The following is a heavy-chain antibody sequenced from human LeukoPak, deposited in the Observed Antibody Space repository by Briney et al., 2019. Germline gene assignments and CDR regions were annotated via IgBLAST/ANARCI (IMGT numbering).Heavy chain of an antibody. V-gene: IGHV3-21*01. CDR3: ARDHLTYSSSSDFDY. CDR2: ISSGSSYL. D-gene: IGHD6-6*01. J-gene: IGHJ4*02. Sequence: GGSLRLSCAASGFTFSSYSMNWVRQAPGKGLGWVSSISSGSSYLYYADSMKGQFTISRDNAKNSLYLQMNSLRAEDTAVYYCARDHLTYSSSSDFDYWGQGTLVTVSS. CDR1: GFTFSSYS.